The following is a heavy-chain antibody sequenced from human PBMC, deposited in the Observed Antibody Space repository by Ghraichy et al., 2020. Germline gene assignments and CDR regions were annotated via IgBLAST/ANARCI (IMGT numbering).Heavy chain of an antibody. Sequence: ASVKVSCKAAGYTFTSYYMQWVRQDPGQGLEWMGISNPSGGSTSYAQKFQGRVTMTRDTSTSTVYMELSSLRSEDTAVYYCARDPTIHDVQQGWFDPWGQGTLVTVSS. CDR1: GYTFTSYY. D-gene: IGHD2-21*01. CDR3: ARDPTIHDVQQGWFDP. CDR2: SNPSGGST. V-gene: IGHV1-46*03. J-gene: IGHJ5*02.